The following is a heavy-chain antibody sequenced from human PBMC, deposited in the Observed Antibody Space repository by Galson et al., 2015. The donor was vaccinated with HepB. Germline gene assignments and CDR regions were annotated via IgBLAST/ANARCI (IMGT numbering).Heavy chain of an antibody. V-gene: IGHV1-69*06. D-gene: IGHD5-12*01. CDR1: GGTFSSYA. CDR3: ARDQDLNKVATNYGEPYGMDV. Sequence: SVKVSCKASGGTFSSYAISWVRQAPGQGLEWMGGIIPIFGTANYAQKFQGRVTITADKSTSTAYMELSSLRSEDTAVYYCARDQDLNKVATNYGEPYGMDVWGQGTTVTVSS. J-gene: IGHJ6*02. CDR2: IIPIFGTA.